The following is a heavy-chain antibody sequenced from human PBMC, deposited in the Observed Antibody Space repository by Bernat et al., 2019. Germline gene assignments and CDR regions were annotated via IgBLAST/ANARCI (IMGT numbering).Heavy chain of an antibody. CDR2: ISDSGGST. Sequence: EVQLLESGGGLVQPGGSLRLSCAASGFTFSSYAMSWVRQAPGKGLEWVSAISDSGGSTYYADSVKGRFTISRDNSKNTLYLQMNSLRAEDTAVYYCAKDAPFDHGDQTNFDYWGQGTLVTVSS. D-gene: IGHD4-17*01. CDR3: AKDAPFDHGDQTNFDY. V-gene: IGHV3-23*01. CDR1: GFTFSSYA. J-gene: IGHJ4*02.